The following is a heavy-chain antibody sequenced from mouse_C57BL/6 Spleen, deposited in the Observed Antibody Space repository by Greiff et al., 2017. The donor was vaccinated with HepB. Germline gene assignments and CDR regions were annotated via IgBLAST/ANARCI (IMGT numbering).Heavy chain of an antibody. CDR2: IYPGDGDT. Sequence: QVQLQQSGAELVKPGASVKISCKASGYAFSSYWMNWVKQRPGKGLEWIGQIYPGDGDTNYNGKFKGKATLTADKSSSTAYMQLSSLTSEDSAVYFCAREWGAYYYGSRGWYFDVWGTGTTVTVSS. D-gene: IGHD1-1*01. CDR3: AREWGAYYYGSRGWYFDV. J-gene: IGHJ1*03. V-gene: IGHV1-80*01. CDR1: GYAFSSYW.